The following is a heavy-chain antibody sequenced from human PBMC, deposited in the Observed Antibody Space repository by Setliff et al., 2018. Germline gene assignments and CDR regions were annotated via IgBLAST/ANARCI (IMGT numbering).Heavy chain of an antibody. CDR3: AREQWLDPPGYYYMDV. D-gene: IGHD6-19*01. V-gene: IGHV4-4*07. Sequence: SETLSLTCTVSGGSISSYYWSRIRQPAGKGLEWIGHIYIGGSANYNPSLKSRVTMSIDTSKNQFSLKLDSVTAADMAVYYCAREQWLDPPGYYYMDVWAKGTTITVSS. CDR2: IYIGGSA. CDR1: GGSISSYY. J-gene: IGHJ6*03.